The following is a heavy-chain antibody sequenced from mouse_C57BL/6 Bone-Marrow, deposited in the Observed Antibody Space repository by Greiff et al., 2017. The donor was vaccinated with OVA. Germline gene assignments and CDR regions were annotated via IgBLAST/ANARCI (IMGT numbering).Heavy chain of an antibody. CDR1: GFTFSSYA. D-gene: IGHD1-1*01. Sequence: EVQRVESGEGLVKPGGSLKLSCAASGFTFSSYAMSWVRQTPEKRLEWVAYISSGGDYIYYADTVKGRFTISRDNARNTLYLQMSSLKSEDTAMYYCTRDRGATGFAYWGQGTLVTVSA. J-gene: IGHJ3*01. V-gene: IGHV5-9-1*02. CDR3: TRDRGATGFAY. CDR2: ISSGGDYI.